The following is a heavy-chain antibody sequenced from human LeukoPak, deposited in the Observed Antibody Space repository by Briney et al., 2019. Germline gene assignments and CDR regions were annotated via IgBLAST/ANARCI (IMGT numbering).Heavy chain of an antibody. V-gene: IGHV4-39*07. CDR3: ARAPLMVRGVIITHFDY. D-gene: IGHD3-10*01. CDR1: GGSISSSSYY. Sequence: SETLSLTCTVSGGSISSSSYYWGWIRQPPGKGLEWIGEIYHSGSTNYNPSLKSRVTISVDKSKNQFSLKLSSVTAADTAVYYCARAPLMVRGVIITHFDYWGQGTLVTVSS. CDR2: IYHSGST. J-gene: IGHJ4*02.